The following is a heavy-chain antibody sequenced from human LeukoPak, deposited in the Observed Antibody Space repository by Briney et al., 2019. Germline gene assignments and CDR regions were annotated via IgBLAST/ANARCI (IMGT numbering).Heavy chain of an antibody. CDR3: ARAAIAAAKCWWFDP. Sequence: PGGSLRLSCAASGFTFSSYAMSWVRQAPGKGLEWVSAISGSGGSTYYADSVKGRFTISRDNAKNSLYLQMNSLRAEDTAVYYCARAAIAAAKCWWFDPWGQGTLVTVSS. D-gene: IGHD6-13*01. CDR2: ISGSGGST. CDR1: GFTFSSYA. V-gene: IGHV3-23*01. J-gene: IGHJ5*02.